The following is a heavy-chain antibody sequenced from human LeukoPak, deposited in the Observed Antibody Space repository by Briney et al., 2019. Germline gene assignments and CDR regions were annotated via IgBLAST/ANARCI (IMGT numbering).Heavy chain of an antibody. CDR1: GFTFSSYG. D-gene: IGHD3-3*01. J-gene: IGHJ4*02. CDR2: ISYDGSNK. Sequence: PGGSLRLSCAASGFTFSSYGMHWVRQAPGKGLEWVAVISYDGSNKYYADFVKGRFTISRDNSKNTLYLQMNSLRAEDTAVYYCAKGGSLDYDFWSGYGGYFDYWGQGTLVTVSS. V-gene: IGHV3-30*18. CDR3: AKGGSLDYDFWSGYGGYFDY.